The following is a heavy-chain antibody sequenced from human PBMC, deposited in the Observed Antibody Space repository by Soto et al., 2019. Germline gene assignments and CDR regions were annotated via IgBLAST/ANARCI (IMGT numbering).Heavy chain of an antibody. Sequence: ASVKVSCKASGYTFTSYAMHWVRQAPGQRLEWMGWINAGNGNTKYSQKFQGRVTITRDTSASTAYMELSSLRSEDTAVYYCARESGYYYDSSGFDHWGQGTLVTVSS. D-gene: IGHD3-22*01. CDR3: ARESGYYYDSSGFDH. CDR1: GYTFTSYA. CDR2: INAGNGNT. V-gene: IGHV1-3*01. J-gene: IGHJ5*02.